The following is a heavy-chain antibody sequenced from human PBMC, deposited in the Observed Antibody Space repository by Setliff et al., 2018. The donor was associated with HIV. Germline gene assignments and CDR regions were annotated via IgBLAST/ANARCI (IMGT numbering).Heavy chain of an antibody. J-gene: IGHJ5*02. CDR2: INSDNGNT. CDR3: ARGGAREYQLLYSYFDP. Sequence: ASVKVSCKASGYTLSTYALYWVRQAPGQRLEWMGWINSDNGNTKFSQKFQGRLTITADTTASTAYMVLSSLTSEDTAVYYCARGGAREYQLLYSYFDPWGQGTLVTSPQ. CDR1: GYTLSTYA. D-gene: IGHD2-2*02. V-gene: IGHV1-3*01.